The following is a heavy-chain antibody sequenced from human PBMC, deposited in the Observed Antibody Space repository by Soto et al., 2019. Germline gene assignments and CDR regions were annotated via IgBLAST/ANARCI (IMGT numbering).Heavy chain of an antibody. J-gene: IGHJ6*01. D-gene: IGHD3-3*01. Sequence: PSETLSLTCTVSGGSISSYYWSWIRQPPGKGLEWIGYIYYSGSTNYNPSLKSRVTISVDTSKNQFSLKLSSVTAADTAVYYCARGGFWSGYFRYYYYGMDVWGQVITVTVSS. V-gene: IGHV4-59*01. CDR3: ARGGFWSGYFRYYYYGMDV. CDR2: IYYSGST. CDR1: GGSISSYY.